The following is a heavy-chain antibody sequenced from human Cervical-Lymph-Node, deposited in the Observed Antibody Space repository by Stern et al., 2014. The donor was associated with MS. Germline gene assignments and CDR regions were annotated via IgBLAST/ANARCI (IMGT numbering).Heavy chain of an antibody. D-gene: IGHD2-2*01. V-gene: IGHV1-58*01. CDR2: IVVGSGNT. J-gene: IGHJ6*02. CDR1: GFTFSSSA. Sequence: VQLVESGPEVKKPGTSVRVSCKASGFTFSSSAVQWVRQTRGQRPEWIGWIVVGSGNTYYSEKFQGRVTITRDTSTNIAYMELSSLRSEDTAVYYCAAGQYCSRTSCAHYYYAMDVWGQGTTVTVSS. CDR3: AAGQYCSRTSCAHYYYAMDV.